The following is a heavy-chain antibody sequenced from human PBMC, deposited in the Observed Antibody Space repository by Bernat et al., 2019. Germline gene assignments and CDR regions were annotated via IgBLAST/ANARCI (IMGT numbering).Heavy chain of an antibody. CDR2: ISGSGGST. J-gene: IGHJ4*02. Sequence: EVQLLESGGGLVQPGGSLRLSCTASGFTFSSYAISWVRQAPGKGLEWVPAISGSGGSTYYADSVKGRFTISRDNSKNTLYLQMNSLRAEDTAVYYCAKGAHDSVGYYYYFDNWGQGTLVTVSS. CDR3: AKGAHDSVGYYYYFDN. CDR1: GFTFSSYA. D-gene: IGHD3-22*01. V-gene: IGHV3-23*01.